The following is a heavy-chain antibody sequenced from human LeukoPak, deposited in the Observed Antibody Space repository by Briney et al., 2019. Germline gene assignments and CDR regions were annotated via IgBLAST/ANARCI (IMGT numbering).Heavy chain of an antibody. V-gene: IGHV1-2*02. J-gene: IGHJ6*03. Sequence: ASVKVSGKASGYTFTRYYMHWGRQAPGQGLEWRGWINPNSGGTNYAKKFQGRVTMTRDTYISTAYMELSRLRSDDTAVYYYARVGYYYYYMDVWGKGTTVTVSS. CDR3: ARVGYYYYYMDV. CDR1: GYTFTRYY. CDR2: INPNSGGT.